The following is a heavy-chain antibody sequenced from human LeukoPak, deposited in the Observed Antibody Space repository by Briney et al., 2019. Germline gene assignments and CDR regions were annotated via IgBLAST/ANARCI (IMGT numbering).Heavy chain of an antibody. Sequence: GGSLRLSCAASGFTFSSYEMHWVRQAPGKGLERVSYISSSGGTSYYTDSVKGRFTISRDNAKNSLFLQMNSLRAEDTAVYYCARETDSSDYAFDYWGQGTLVTVSS. CDR1: GFTFSSYE. V-gene: IGHV3-48*03. D-gene: IGHD3-22*01. CDR2: ISSSGGTS. CDR3: ARETDSSDYAFDY. J-gene: IGHJ4*02.